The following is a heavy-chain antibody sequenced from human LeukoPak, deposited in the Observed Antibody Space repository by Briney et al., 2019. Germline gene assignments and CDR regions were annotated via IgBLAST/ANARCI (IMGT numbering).Heavy chain of an antibody. CDR3: ASSPSGYWWNFDC. V-gene: IGHV4-39*01. D-gene: IGHD3-22*01. CDR2: IYYSGST. CDR1: GGSISSNNYY. Sequence: SEALSLTCTVSGGSISSNNYYWGWIRQPPGKGLEWIGSIYYSGSTYNNPSLKSRVTISVDTTKNQFSLKLTSVTAADTAVYYCASSPSGYWWNFDCWGQGTLVTVSS. J-gene: IGHJ4*02.